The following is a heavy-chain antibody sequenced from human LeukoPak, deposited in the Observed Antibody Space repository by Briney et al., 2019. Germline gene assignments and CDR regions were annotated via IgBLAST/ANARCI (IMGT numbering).Heavy chain of an antibody. CDR2: INPDSGGT. Sequence: ASVKVSCKASGYTFTGYYMHWVRQAPGQGLEWMGRINPDSGGTNYAQKFQGRVTMTRDTSISTAYMELSRLRSDDTAVYYCARFIRGYDFWSCYYPYFDYWGQGTLVTVSS. V-gene: IGHV1-2*06. J-gene: IGHJ4*02. CDR3: ARFIRGYDFWSCYYPYFDY. D-gene: IGHD3-3*01. CDR1: GYTFTGYY.